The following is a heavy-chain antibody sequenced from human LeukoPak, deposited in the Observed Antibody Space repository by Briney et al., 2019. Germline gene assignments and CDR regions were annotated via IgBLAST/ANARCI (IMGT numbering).Heavy chain of an antibody. CDR2: IHSTSGSI. D-gene: IGHD3-9*01. V-gene: IGHV3-48*01. CDR1: GFTFSSYH. Sequence: PGGSLRLFCAASGFTFSSYHMNWVRQAPGKGLEWLSYIHSTSGSIHYADSVKGRFTISRDNAKNSLYLQMNSLRAEDTAVYYCSRVVQDVTGADYWGQGTLVIVSS. J-gene: IGHJ4*02. CDR3: SRVVQDVTGADY.